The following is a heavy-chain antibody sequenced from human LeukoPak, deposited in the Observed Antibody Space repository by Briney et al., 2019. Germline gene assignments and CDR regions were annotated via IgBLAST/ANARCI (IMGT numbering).Heavy chain of an antibody. CDR3: ARFGAPFDY. CDR2: ISTSGGST. J-gene: IGHJ4*02. D-gene: IGHD3-10*01. CDR1: GFTFSSYA. V-gene: IGHV3-23*01. Sequence: GGSLRLSCAASGFTFSSYAMSWVRQAPGKGLEWVSLISTSGGSTYYADSVEGRFTISRDNSKNTLYLQMNSLRAEDTAVYYCARFGAPFDYWGQGTLVTVSS.